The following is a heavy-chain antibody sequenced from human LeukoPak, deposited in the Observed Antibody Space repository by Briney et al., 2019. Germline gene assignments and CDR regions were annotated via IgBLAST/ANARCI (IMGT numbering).Heavy chain of an antibody. CDR1: GFTFSSYA. D-gene: IGHD3-16*01. CDR2: VSSNGGNT. J-gene: IGHJ5*02. CDR3: ARGGRYTASSEVGS. V-gene: IGHV3-64*01. Sequence: PGGSLRLSCAGSGFTFSSYAMSWVRQAPGKGLEYVSGVSSNGGNTYYARSVKDRFTISRDNSKNTVSLQMGSLRPEDTAVYYCARGGRYTASSEVGSWGQGILVTVFS.